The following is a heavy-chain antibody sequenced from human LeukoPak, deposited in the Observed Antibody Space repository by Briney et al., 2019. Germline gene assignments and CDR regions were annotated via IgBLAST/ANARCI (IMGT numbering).Heavy chain of an antibody. J-gene: IGHJ4*02. Sequence: SETLSLTCTVSGGSISSYYWSWIRQPPGKGLEWIGYIYYSGSTNYNPSLKSRVTISVDMSKNQFSLKLSSVTAADTAVYYCARDHGDILTGYYHRSFDYWGQGTLVTVSS. CDR1: GGSISSYY. CDR2: IYYSGST. D-gene: IGHD3-9*01. CDR3: ARDHGDILTGYYHRSFDY. V-gene: IGHV4-59*01.